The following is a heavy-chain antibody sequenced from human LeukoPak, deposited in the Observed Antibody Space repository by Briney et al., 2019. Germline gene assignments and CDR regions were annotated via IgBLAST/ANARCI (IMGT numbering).Heavy chain of an antibody. V-gene: IGHV4-59*01. CDR3: ERDYHCGGDCYGY. D-gene: IGHD2-21*01. CDR2: IYYSGST. J-gene: IGHJ4*02. Sequence: SETLSLTCTVAGGSISSYYWSWVRQPPGKGLGWIGYIYYSGSTNYNPSLKTGVTISVDTSKNQFSLKLSSVAAADTAGVYCERDYHCGGDCYGYWGQGTLVTVSS. CDR1: GGSISSYY.